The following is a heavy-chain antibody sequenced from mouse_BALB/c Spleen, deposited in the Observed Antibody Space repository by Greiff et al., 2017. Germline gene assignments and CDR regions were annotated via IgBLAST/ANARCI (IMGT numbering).Heavy chain of an antibody. Sequence: EVKLQESGAELVKPGASVKLSCTASGFNIKDTYMHWVKQRPEQGLEWIGRIDPANGNTKYDPKFQGKATITADTSSNTAYLQLSSLTSEDTAVYYCARATTGYAMDYWGQGTSVTVSS. CDR2: IDPANGNT. D-gene: IGHD1-1*01. CDR3: ARATTGYAMDY. V-gene: IGHV14-3*02. CDR1: GFNIKDTY. J-gene: IGHJ4*01.